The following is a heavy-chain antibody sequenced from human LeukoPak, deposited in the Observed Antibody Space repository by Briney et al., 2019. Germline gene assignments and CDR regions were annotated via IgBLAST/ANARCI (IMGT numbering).Heavy chain of an antibody. Sequence: GASVKVSCKASGYTFTSYGISWVRQAPGQGLEWMGWISAYNGNTNYAQKLQGRVTMTTDTSTSTAYMELRSLRSDDTAVYYCARDTAGYCTNGVCYKRVNWFDPWGQGTLVTVSS. CDR3: ARDTAGYCTNGVCYKRVNWFDP. CDR1: GYTFTSYG. CDR2: ISAYNGNT. D-gene: IGHD2-8*01. J-gene: IGHJ5*02. V-gene: IGHV1-18*01.